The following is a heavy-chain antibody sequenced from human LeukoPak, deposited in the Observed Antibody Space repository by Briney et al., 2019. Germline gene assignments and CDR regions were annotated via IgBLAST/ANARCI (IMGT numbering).Heavy chain of an antibody. CDR2: IYYSGST. CDR1: GYSISSGYY. J-gene: IGHJ4*02. Sequence: SETLSLTCTVSGYSISSGYYWGWIRQPPGKGLEWIGSIYYSGSTYYNPSLKSRVTISVDTSKNQFSLKLSSVTAADTAVYYCASERITMIYDYWGQGTLVTVSS. CDR3: ASERITMIYDY. D-gene: IGHD3-22*01. V-gene: IGHV4-38-2*02.